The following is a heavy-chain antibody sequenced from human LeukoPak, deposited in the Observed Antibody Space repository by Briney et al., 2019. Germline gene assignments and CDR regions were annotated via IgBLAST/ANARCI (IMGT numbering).Heavy chain of an antibody. D-gene: IGHD6-19*01. Sequence: GRSLRLSCAASGFTFDNYAMNWVRQVPGKGLEWISLISWNSGTTGYADSVKGRFTISRGNANNFLYLQMNSLRAEDTALYYCARAYKDRSLAGKKEFFQHWGQGTLVTVSS. CDR2: ISWNSGTT. J-gene: IGHJ1*01. V-gene: IGHV3-9*01. CDR1: GFTFDNYA. CDR3: ARAYKDRSLAGKKEFFQH.